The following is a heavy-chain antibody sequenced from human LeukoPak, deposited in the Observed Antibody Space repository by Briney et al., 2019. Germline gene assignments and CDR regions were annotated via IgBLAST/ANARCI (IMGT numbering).Heavy chain of an antibody. Sequence: GESLNISCKASGYNFNNYWIGWVRQMSGKGLEWMRIMYPVGSDNRFSPSLQADATISADMSISTAYLQWSSLKASDTAIYYCALGVRSCADSYFDCWGQGTLVTVSS. V-gene: IGHV5-51*01. J-gene: IGHJ4*02. CDR1: GYNFNNYW. CDR3: ALGVRSCADSYFDC. D-gene: IGHD2-15*01. CDR2: MYPVGSDN.